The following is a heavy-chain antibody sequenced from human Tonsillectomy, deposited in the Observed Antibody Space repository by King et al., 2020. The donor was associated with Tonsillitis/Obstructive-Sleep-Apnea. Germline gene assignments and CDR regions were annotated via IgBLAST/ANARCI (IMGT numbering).Heavy chain of an antibody. D-gene: IGHD3-3*01. CDR1: GFTFSSYA. Sequence: VQLVESGGGLVQPGGSLRLSCAASGFTFSSYAMSWVRQAPGKGLEWVSAISGSGGSTYYADSVKGRFTISRDNSKNTPYRQMNSLRAEDPAVYYCAKDRSYAFWSGHNYYNYYMDVWGKGTTVTVSS. CDR3: AKDRSYAFWSGHNYYNYYMDV. J-gene: IGHJ6*03. V-gene: IGHV3-23*04. CDR2: ISGSGGST.